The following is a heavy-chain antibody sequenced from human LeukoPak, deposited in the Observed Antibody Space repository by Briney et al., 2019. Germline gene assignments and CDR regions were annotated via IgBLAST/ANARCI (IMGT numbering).Heavy chain of an antibody. CDR1: GFTVSSNY. CDR3: LDDYFDY. CDR2: ICGGST. V-gene: IGHV3-53*01. J-gene: IGHJ4*02. Sequence: PGGSLRLSCAASGFTVSSNYMSWVRQAPGKGLEWVSIICGGSTYYADSVKGRFTISRDNAKNTLYLQMNSLRAEDTAVYYCLDDYFDYWGQGTLVTVSS.